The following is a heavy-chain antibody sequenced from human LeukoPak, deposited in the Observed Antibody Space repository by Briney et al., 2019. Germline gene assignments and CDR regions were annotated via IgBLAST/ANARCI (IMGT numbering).Heavy chain of an antibody. D-gene: IGHD1-26*01. CDR1: GFTVSSNY. CDR3: AKDQSGSYYDAFDI. V-gene: IGHV3-66*01. J-gene: IGHJ3*02. Sequence: GGSLTLSCAASGFTVSSNYMSWVRQAPGKGLEWVSVIYSGGSTYYADSVKGRFTISRDNSKNTLYLQMNSLRAEDTAVYYCAKDQSGSYYDAFDIWGQGTMVTVSS. CDR2: IYSGGST.